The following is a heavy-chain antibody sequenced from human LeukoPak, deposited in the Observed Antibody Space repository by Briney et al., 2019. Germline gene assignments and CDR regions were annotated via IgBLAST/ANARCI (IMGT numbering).Heavy chain of an antibody. V-gene: IGHV3-23*01. CDR1: GFTFSSYA. CDR3: AKDPDILRYFDWFDY. J-gene: IGHJ4*02. Sequence: GGSLRLSCAASGFTFSSYAMSWVRQAPGKGLEWVSAISGSGGSTYYADSVKGRFTISRDNSKNTLYLQMNSLRAEDTAVYYCAKDPDILRYFDWFDYWGQGTLVTVSS. D-gene: IGHD3-9*01. CDR2: ISGSGGST.